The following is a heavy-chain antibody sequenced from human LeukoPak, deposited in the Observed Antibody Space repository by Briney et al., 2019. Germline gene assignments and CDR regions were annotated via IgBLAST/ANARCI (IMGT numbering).Heavy chain of an antibody. D-gene: IGHD3-3*01. CDR3: ARGFHYDFWSGYFGRVWFDP. CDR2: IYYSGST. CDR1: GYSISSGYY. J-gene: IGHJ5*02. Sequence: SETLSLTCTVSGYSISSGYYWSWIRQPPGKGLEWIGYIYYSGSTYYNPSLKSRVTISVDTSKNQFSLKLSSVTAADTAVYYCARGFHYDFWSGYFGRVWFDPWGQGTLVTVSS. V-gene: IGHV4-30-4*08.